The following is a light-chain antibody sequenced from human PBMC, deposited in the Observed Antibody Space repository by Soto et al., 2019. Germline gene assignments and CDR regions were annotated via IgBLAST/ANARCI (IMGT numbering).Light chain of an antibody. J-gene: IGLJ3*02. Sequence: QSALTQPRSVSGSPGQSVTISCTGTSSDVGGYNYVSWYQQHPGKAPKLMIYDVSKRPSGVPDRFSGSKSGNTASLTISGLQAEDEADYYCCSYAGSNTPVLGGGTQLTV. V-gene: IGLV2-11*01. CDR3: CSYAGSNTPV. CDR1: SSDVGGYNY. CDR2: DVS.